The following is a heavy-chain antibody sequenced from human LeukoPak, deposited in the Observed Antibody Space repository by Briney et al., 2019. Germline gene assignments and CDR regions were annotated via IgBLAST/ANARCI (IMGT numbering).Heavy chain of an antibody. CDR2: IYYSGST. D-gene: IGHD3-22*01. Sequence: SETLSLTCTVSGGSIDNYYWSWIRQPPGKGLEYIGYIYYSGSTNYNPSLKSRVTISVDPSKNQFSLKLSSVTAADTAVYYCARNGDYYEKSGYYYLFDFWGQGTLVTVSS. CDR1: GGSIDNYY. V-gene: IGHV4-59*01. CDR3: ARNGDYYEKSGYYYLFDF. J-gene: IGHJ4*02.